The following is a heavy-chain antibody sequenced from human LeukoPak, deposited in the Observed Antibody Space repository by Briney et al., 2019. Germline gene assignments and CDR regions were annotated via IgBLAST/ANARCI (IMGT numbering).Heavy chain of an antibody. CDR2: IYSGGST. CDR3: ARLQDYYYDSSGYYQL. CDR1: VFTVTSNY. J-gene: IGHJ4*02. Sequence: PGGSLRLSCAASVFTVTSNYMSWVRQAPRKGLEWGSVIYSGGSTYYADSVKGRFTISRDNSKNTLYLQMNSLRAEDTAVYYCARLQDYYYDSSGYYQLWGQGTLVTVSS. V-gene: IGHV3-53*01. D-gene: IGHD3-22*01.